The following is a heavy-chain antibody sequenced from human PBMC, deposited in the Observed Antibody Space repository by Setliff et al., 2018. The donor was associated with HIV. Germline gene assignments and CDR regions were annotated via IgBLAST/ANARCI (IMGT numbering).Heavy chain of an antibody. J-gene: IGHJ3*02. D-gene: IGHD3-22*01. CDR3: ARDRAHYYDSSGQMPFDI. CDR1: GGTFSSYA. CDR2: IIPIFGTA. Sequence: GASVKVSCKASGGTFSSYAISWVRQAPGQGLEWMGGIIPIFGTANYAQKFQGRVTITTDESTSTAYMELSSLRSEDTAVYYCARDRAHYYDSSGQMPFDIGGQGTMVTVS. V-gene: IGHV1-69*05.